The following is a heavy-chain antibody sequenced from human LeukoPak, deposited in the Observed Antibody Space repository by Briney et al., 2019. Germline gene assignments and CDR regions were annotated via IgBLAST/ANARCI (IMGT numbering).Heavy chain of an antibody. V-gene: IGHV4-39*01. Sequence: SETLSLTCTVSGGSLNSNSYYWGWIRQPPGKGLGWIGSINYSGNTYYSPSLKSRVTISVDTSKNQFSLKLSSVTAADSAIYYCAGSYSSTWYSTFDLWGQGTVVTVSS. J-gene: IGHJ3*01. CDR3: AGSYSSTWYSTFDL. CDR2: INYSGNT. D-gene: IGHD2/OR15-2a*01. CDR1: GGSLNSNSYY.